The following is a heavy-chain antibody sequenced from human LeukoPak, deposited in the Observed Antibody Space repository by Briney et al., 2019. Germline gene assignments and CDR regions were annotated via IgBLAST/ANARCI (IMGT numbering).Heavy chain of an antibody. CDR1: GGSFSGYY. V-gene: IGHV4-34*01. D-gene: IGHD4-11*01. CDR2: INRSGST. CDR3: ARGLTRGYYYYYGMDV. J-gene: IGHJ6*02. Sequence: PSETLSLTCAVYGGSFSGYYWSWIRQPPGKGLEWIGEINRSGSTNYNPSLKSRVTISVDTSKNQFSLKLSSVTAADTAVYYCARGLTRGYYYYYGMDVWGQGTTVTVSS.